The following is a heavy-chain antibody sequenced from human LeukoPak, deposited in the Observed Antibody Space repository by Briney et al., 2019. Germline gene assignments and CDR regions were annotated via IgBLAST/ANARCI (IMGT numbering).Heavy chain of an antibody. J-gene: IGHJ6*03. CDR2: IWYDGSNK. CDR3: ARAGGYSIYYYYYYMDV. V-gene: IGHV3-33*01. Sequence: GRSLRLSCAASGFTFSSYGMHWVRQAPGKGLEWVAVIWYDGSNKYYADSVKGRFTISRDNSKSTLYLQMNSLRAEDTAVYYCARAGGYSIYYYYYYMDVWGKGTTVTVSS. D-gene: IGHD3-22*01. CDR1: GFTFSSYG.